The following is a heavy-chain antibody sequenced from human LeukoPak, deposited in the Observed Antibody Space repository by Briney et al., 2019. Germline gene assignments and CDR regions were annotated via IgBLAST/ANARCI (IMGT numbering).Heavy chain of an antibody. CDR1: GGSFSGYY. V-gene: IGHV4-34*01. CDR3: ARESYGSRSYDYYYYYMDV. D-gene: IGHD3-10*01. Sequence: PSETLSPTCAVYGGSFSGYYWSWIRQPPGKGLEWIGEINHSGSTNYNPSLKSRVTISVDTSKNQFSLKLSSVTAADTAVYYCARESYGSRSYDYYYYYMDVWGKGTTVTVSS. J-gene: IGHJ6*03. CDR2: INHSGST.